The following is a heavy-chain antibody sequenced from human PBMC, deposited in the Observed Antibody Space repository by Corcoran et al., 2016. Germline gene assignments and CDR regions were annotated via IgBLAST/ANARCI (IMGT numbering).Heavy chain of an antibody. J-gene: IGHJ6*02. CDR3: ARDREGYWSSTSCPEDPYYYGMDV. D-gene: IGHD2-2*01. V-gene: IGHV3-48*04. Sequence: EVQLVESGGGLVQPGGSLRLSCAASGFTFSSYSMDWVRQAPGKGLEWVSYISSSSSTIYYADSVKGRFTISRDNAKNSLYLQMNSLRAEVTAVHCCARDREGYWSSTSCPEDPYYYGMDVWSQGTTVTVSS. CDR2: ISSSSSTI. CDR1: GFTFSSYS.